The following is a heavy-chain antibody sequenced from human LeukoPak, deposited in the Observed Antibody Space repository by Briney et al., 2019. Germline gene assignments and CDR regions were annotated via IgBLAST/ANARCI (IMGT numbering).Heavy chain of an antibody. Sequence: GGSLRLSCAASGFTFSSYNMHWVRQVPGKGLAWVSRINSDGSHTTYMDSVKGRFTMSRDNAKNTVYLQMNSLRVEDTAVYYCARVRYTGSYWGYWGQGTLVTVSS. V-gene: IGHV3-74*03. CDR2: INSDGSHT. D-gene: IGHD1-26*01. CDR3: ARVRYTGSYWGY. CDR1: GFTFSSYN. J-gene: IGHJ4*02.